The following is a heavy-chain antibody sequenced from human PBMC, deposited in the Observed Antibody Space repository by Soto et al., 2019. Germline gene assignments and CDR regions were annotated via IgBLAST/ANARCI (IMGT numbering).Heavy chain of an antibody. V-gene: IGHV1-18*01. Sequence: QVQLVQSGAEVKKPGASVKVSCKASGYTFTHYGITWVRQAPGQGLEWTGWINAYVGETKSAQKYQCRITVTMDTSTNTAYLELRSRRSDDTAVYYGARGDVDTLDYWGQGTLVRVSA. CDR1: GYTFTHYG. J-gene: IGHJ4*02. CDR2: INAYVGET. CDR3: ARGDVDTLDY.